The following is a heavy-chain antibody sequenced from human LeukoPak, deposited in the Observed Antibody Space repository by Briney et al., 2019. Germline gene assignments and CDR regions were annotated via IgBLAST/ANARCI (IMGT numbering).Heavy chain of an antibody. Sequence: GGSLRLSCAASGFTFSSYAMHWVRQAPGKGLEWVAVISYDGSNKYYADSVKGRFTISRDNSKNTLYLQMNSLRAEDTAAYYCARELADIVVVVAATNAFDIWGQGTMVTVSS. D-gene: IGHD2-15*01. CDR2: ISYDGSNK. CDR3: ARELADIVVVVAATNAFDI. CDR1: GFTFSSYA. J-gene: IGHJ3*02. V-gene: IGHV3-30*04.